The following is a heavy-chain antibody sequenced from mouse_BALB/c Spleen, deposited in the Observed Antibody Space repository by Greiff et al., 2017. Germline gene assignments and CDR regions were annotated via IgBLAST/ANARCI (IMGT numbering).Heavy chain of an antibody. V-gene: IGHV5-9*03. CDR3: ARYTSSAMDY. CDR2: ISSGGGNT. CDR1: GFTFSSYT. J-gene: IGHJ4*01. Sequence: EVKLVESGGGLVKPGGSLKLSCAASGFTFSSYTMSWVRQTPEKRLEWVATISSGGGNTYYPDSVKGRFTISRDNAKNNLYLQMSSLRSEDTALYYCARYTSSAMDYWGQGTSVTVSS.